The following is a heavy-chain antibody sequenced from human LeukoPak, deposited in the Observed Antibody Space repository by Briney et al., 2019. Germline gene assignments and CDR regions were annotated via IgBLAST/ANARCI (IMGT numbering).Heavy chain of an antibody. CDR3: ATGTYPRYCSSTSCSRYFQH. V-gene: IGHV3-74*01. D-gene: IGHD2-2*01. J-gene: IGHJ1*01. CDR2: INSDGSST. Sequence: GGSLRLSCAASGFTFSSYWMHWVRQAPGKGLVWVSRINSDGSSTSYADSVKGRFTISRDNAKNTLYLQMDSLRAEDTAVYYCATGTYPRYCSSTSCSRYFQHWGQGTLVTVSS. CDR1: GFTFSSYW.